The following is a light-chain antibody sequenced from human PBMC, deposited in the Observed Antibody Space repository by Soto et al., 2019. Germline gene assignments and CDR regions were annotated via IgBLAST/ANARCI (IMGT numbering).Light chain of an antibody. CDR1: YSISSW. CDR2: DAS. Sequence: DIQMTQSPSTLSASVVDIVTINCRASYSISSWLAWYQQRPGRAPKLLIYDASTLETGVPSRFSGGGSGAEFTLTITSLQPDDFATYHCQQYHTYLTFGGGTKVDIK. V-gene: IGKV1-5*01. J-gene: IGKJ4*01. CDR3: QQYHTYLT.